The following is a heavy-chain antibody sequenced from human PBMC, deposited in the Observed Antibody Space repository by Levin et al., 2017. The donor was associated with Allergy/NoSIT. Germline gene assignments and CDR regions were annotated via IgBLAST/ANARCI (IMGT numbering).Heavy chain of an antibody. CDR3: AKDIPFADDAFDI. D-gene: IGHD3-10*01. J-gene: IGHJ3*02. V-gene: IGHV3-43*01. CDR1: GFTFDDYT. CDR2: ISWDGGST. Sequence: GESLKISCAASGFTFDDYTMHWVRQAPGKGLEWVSLISWDGGSTYYADSVKGRFTISRDNSKNSLYLQMNSLRTEDTALYYCAKDIPFADDAFDIWGQGTMVTVSS.